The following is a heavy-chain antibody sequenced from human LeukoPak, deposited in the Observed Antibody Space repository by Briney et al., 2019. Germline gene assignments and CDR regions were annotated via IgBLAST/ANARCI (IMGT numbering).Heavy chain of an antibody. CDR2: VYYSGSA. CDR1: GGSLSSGSYS. D-gene: IGHD3-10*01. J-gene: IGHJ6*03. Sequence: SETLSLTCAASGGSLSSGSYSWSWIRQAPGKGLEWIGYVYYSGSAYYNPSLESRVTISVDTSKNQFSLKLNSVTAADTAVYYCARIVAQRNGSGPWSYNYYYMDVWGKGTTVTMSS. CDR3: ARIVAQRNGSGPWSYNYYYMDV. V-gene: IGHV4-61*01.